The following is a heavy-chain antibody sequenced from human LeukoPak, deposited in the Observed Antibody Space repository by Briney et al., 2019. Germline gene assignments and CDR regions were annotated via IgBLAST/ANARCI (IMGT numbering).Heavy chain of an antibody. J-gene: IGHJ6*02. CDR3: ARDEVEMATIDVGYYYYGMDV. CDR2: ISSSGSTI. CDR1: GFTFSDYY. D-gene: IGHD5-24*01. V-gene: IGHV3-11*01. Sequence: PGGSLRLSCAASGFTFSDYYMSWIRQAPGKGLEWVSYISSSGSTIYYADSVKGRFTISRDNAKNSLYLQMNSLRAEDTAVYYRARDEVEMATIDVGYYYYGMDVWGQGTTVAVSS.